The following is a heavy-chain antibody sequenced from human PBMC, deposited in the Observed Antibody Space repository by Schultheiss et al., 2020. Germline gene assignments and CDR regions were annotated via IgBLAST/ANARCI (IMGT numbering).Heavy chain of an antibody. J-gene: IGHJ5*02. CDR3: ARGRQGWFDP. CDR1: GYTFTSYA. CDR2: INPNSGGT. V-gene: IGHV1-2*04. Sequence: ASVKVSCKASGYTFTSYAMHWVRQAPGQRLEWMGWINPNSGGTNYAQKFQGWVTMTRDTSISTAYMELSRLRSDDTAVYYCARGRQGWFDPWGQGTLVTVSS.